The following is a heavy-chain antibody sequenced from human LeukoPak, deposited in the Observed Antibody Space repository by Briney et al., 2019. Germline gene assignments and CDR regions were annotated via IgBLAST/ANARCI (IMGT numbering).Heavy chain of an antibody. Sequence: GGSLRLSCAASGFTFSSHWMHWVRQAPGKGLVWVSRINSDGSSTSYADSVKGRFTISRDNAKNTLYLQMNSLRAEDTAVYYCARALAVAGTGGFDPWGQGTLVTVSS. J-gene: IGHJ5*02. D-gene: IGHD6-19*01. CDR2: INSDGSST. V-gene: IGHV3-74*01. CDR1: GFTFSSHW. CDR3: ARALAVAGTGGFDP.